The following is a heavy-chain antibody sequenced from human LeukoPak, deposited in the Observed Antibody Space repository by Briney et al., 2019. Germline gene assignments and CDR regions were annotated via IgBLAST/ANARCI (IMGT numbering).Heavy chain of an antibody. CDR1: GGSISSGSYY. J-gene: IGHJ6*03. CDR2: IYTSGST. CDR3: ARDTSQSSAPGYYYYYMDV. V-gene: IGHV4-61*02. Sequence: PSETLSLTCTVSGGSISSGSYYWSWIRQPAGKGLEWIGRIYTSGSTNYNPSLKSRVTMSVDTSKNQFSLKLSSVTAADTAVYYCARDTSQSSAPGYYYYYMDVWGKGTTVTISS. D-gene: IGHD6-19*01.